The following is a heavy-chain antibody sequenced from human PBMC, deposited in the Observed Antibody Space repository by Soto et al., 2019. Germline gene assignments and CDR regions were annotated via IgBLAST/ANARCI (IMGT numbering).Heavy chain of an antibody. D-gene: IGHD3-3*01. V-gene: IGHV1-18*04. J-gene: IGHJ6*02. CDR3: ASVNYDFWSGSTPADV. CDR2: ISAYNGNT. CDR1: GYTFTSYG. Sequence: SSVKVSCKASGYTFTSYGISWVRQAPGQGLEWMVCISAYNGNTNYAQKLQGRVTMTTDTSTSTAHMELRSLRSDDTAVYYCASVNYDFWSGSTPADVWGQGTTVTVSS.